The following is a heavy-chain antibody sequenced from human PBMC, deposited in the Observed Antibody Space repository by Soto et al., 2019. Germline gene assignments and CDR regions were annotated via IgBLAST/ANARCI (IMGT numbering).Heavy chain of an antibody. CDR1: GGSINSGGYY. J-gene: IGHJ6*02. CDR3: ARYTYGYKRSDYYYAMDV. Sequence: QVQLQESGPGLVKPSQTLSLTCAVSGGSINSGGYYWTWIRQHPGKGLEWIGYIYYSGSTYYNPSLKSRVTISLDTSKNQFSLKLSSVTAADTAVYFCARYTYGYKRSDYYYAMDVWGQGTTVTVSS. D-gene: IGHD5-18*01. V-gene: IGHV4-31*11. CDR2: IYYSGST.